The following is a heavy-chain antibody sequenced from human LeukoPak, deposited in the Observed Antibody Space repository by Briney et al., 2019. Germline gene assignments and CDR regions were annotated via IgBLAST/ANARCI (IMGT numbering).Heavy chain of an antibody. V-gene: IGHV3-74*01. J-gene: IGHJ4*02. CDR2: ISGDGSNT. CDR1: GFTFSSHW. CDR3: AKIPPAVFSSGNDY. Sequence: GGSLRLSCAASGFTFSSHWMHWVRQTPGEGPVWASRISGDGSNTHYADSVKGRFTISRDNSKNTLYLQMNSLRAEDTAVYYCAKIPPAVFSSGNDYWGQGTLVTVSS. D-gene: IGHD6-19*01.